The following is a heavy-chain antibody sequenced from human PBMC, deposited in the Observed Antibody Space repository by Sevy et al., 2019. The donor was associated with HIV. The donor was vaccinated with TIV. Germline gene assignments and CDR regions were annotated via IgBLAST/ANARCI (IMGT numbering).Heavy chain of an antibody. J-gene: IGHJ4*02. CDR2: LQYDGSNK. CDR1: GFSFSSYG. Sequence: GGSLRLSCAASGFSFSSYGMHWVRRAPGKGLEWMSYLQYDGSNKDYADSVKGRFTISRDNSKNTLYLQMNSLRVEDTAVYYCVKEGGGEGGDHWGQGTLVTVSS. V-gene: IGHV3-30*02. CDR3: VKEGGGEGGDH. D-gene: IGHD2-21*01.